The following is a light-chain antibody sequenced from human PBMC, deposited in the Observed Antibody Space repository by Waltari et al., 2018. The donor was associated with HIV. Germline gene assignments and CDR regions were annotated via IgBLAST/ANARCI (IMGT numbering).Light chain of an antibody. V-gene: IGLV2-8*01. CDR1: SSDVGGYNY. Sequence: QSALTQPPSASGSPGQSVTISCTGSSSDVGGYNYVYWYQQHPGKAPKLIIYEVTKRPSGFPDRFSGSKSGNTASLPVSGLQAEDEADYYCSSYPGSFPWVFGGGTKLTVL. CDR3: SSYPGSFPWV. CDR2: EVT. J-gene: IGLJ3*02.